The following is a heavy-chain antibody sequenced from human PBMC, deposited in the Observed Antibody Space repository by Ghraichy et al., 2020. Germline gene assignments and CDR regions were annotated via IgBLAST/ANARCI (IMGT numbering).Heavy chain of an antibody. V-gene: IGHV3-43*01. CDR3: AKGYYDFWSGYYGGDAFDI. D-gene: IGHD3-3*01. CDR2: ISWDGGST. Sequence: GGSLRLSCAASGFTFDDYTMHWVRQAPGKGLEWVSLISWDGGSTYYADSVKGRFTISRDNSKNSLYLQMNSLRTEDTALYYCAKGYYDFWSGYYGGDAFDIWGQGTMVTVSS. CDR1: GFTFDDYT. J-gene: IGHJ3*02.